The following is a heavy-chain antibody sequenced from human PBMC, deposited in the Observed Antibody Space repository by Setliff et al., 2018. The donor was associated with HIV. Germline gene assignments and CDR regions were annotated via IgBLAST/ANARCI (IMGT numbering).Heavy chain of an antibody. CDR2: KHTSGST. V-gene: IGHV4-4*08. Sequence: SETLSLTCSVSGGSINSYSWNWVRQPPGKGLEWIAYKHTSGSTNYNPSLQNRVIISVETSKNQFSLRLSSVTAADTAIYYCARGVNSGTYWGYYYYMDVWGKGTTVTVSS. CDR1: GGSINSYS. CDR3: ARGVNSGTYWGYYYYMDV. J-gene: IGHJ6*03. D-gene: IGHD1-26*01.